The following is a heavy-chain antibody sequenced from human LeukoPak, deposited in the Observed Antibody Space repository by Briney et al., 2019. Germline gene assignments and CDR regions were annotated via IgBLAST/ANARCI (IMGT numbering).Heavy chain of an antibody. CDR1: GGTFSSYA. CDR2: IIPIFGTA. V-gene: IGHV1-69*13. J-gene: IGHJ6*02. CDR3: ARYTVYYGMDV. Sequence: ASVKVSCKASGGTFSSYAISWVRQAPGQGLEWMGGIIPIFGTANYAQKFQGRVTITADESTSTAYMELRSLRSDDTAVYYCARYTVYYGMDVWGQGTTVTVSS. D-gene: IGHD1-1*01.